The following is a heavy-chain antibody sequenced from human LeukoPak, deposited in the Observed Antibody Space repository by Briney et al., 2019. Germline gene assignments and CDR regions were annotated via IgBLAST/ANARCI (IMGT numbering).Heavy chain of an antibody. J-gene: IGHJ3*02. D-gene: IGHD2-21*01. CDR2: IYYSGST. CDR1: GGSISIYY. CDR3: ATGGSAIRDDAFDI. Sequence: SETLSLTCTVSGGSISIYYWSWIRQPPGKGLEWIGYIYYSGSTNYNPSLKSRVTISLDTSKNQFSLKLSSVTAADTAVYYCATGGSAIRDDAFDIWGQGTMVTVSS. V-gene: IGHV4-59*01.